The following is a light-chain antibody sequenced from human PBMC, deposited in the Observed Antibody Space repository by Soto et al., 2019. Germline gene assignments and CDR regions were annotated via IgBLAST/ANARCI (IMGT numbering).Light chain of an antibody. V-gene: IGKV3-20*01. CDR2: AAS. CDR1: QSVSSSY. J-gene: IGKJ4*02. Sequence: EIGLTQSPGTLSLSPGERATLSCRASQSVSSSYLAWYQQQPGQAPRLLIYAASSRATGIPDRFSGSGSGTDFTLTISRLEPEDFAVYYCQQYGSSPLTFGGGTKVEIK. CDR3: QQYGSSPLT.